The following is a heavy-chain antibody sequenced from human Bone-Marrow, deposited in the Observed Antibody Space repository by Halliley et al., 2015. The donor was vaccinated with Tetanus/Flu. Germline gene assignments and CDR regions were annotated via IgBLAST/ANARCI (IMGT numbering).Heavy chain of an antibody. Sequence: LSLTCTVSGGSISSGNFYWSWIRQHPGKGLEWIGYISYSGSAYSKPSLASRVTISLDTSKNQFSLKMNSVTAADTAVYYCARGPAVTAWGTWFDPWGQGTLVFVSS. D-gene: IGHD2-21*02. CDR3: ARGPAVTAWGTWFDP. CDR2: ISYSGSA. J-gene: IGHJ5*02. CDR1: GGSISSGNFY. V-gene: IGHV4-31*03.